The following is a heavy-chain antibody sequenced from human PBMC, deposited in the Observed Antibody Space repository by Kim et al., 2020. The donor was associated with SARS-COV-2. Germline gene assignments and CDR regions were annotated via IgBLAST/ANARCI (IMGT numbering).Heavy chain of an antibody. CDR3: ARLEYSSSGVEN. J-gene: IGHJ4*02. D-gene: IGHD6-6*01. V-gene: IGHV1-2*02. Sequence: NYSQKFQGRVPMTRDTSISTAYMELSRLRSDDTAVYYCARLEYSSSGVENWGQGTLVTVSS.